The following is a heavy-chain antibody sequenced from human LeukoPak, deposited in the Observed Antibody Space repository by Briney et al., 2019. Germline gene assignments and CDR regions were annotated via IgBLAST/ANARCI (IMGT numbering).Heavy chain of an antibody. D-gene: IGHD6-19*01. V-gene: IGHV4-4*07. Sequence: SETLSLTCTVSGGSISSYYWSWIRQPAGKGLEWIGRIYTSGSTNYNPSLKSRVTMPVDTSKNQFSLKLSSVTAADTAVYYCARGSTWYSSGWYYDDYWGQGTLVTVSS. J-gene: IGHJ4*02. CDR3: ARGSTWYSSGWYYDDY. CDR2: IYTSGST. CDR1: GGSISSYY.